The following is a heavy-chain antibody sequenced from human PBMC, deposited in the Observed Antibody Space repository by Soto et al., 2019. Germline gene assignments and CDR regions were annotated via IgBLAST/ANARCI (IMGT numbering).Heavy chain of an antibody. CDR3: ARIIVATTWVWFDP. D-gene: IGHD5-12*01. Sequence: PSETLSLTCAVSGGSISSSNWWSWVRQPPGKGLEWIGEIYHSGSTNYNPSLKSRVTISVDKSKNQFSLKLSSVTAADTAVYYCARIIVATTWVWFDPWGQGTLVTVSS. CDR2: IYHSGST. J-gene: IGHJ5*02. V-gene: IGHV4-4*02. CDR1: GGSISSSNW.